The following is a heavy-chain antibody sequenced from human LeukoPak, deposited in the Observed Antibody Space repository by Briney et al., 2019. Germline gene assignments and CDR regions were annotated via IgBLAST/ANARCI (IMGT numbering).Heavy chain of an antibody. Sequence: SQTLSLTCAISGDSVSNDTAAWSWIRQSPSRGLEWLGRTYYRSKWYYDYAISVKSRMTIDLETSKNRYSLHLNSVTPDDTAVYYCARLRRYIKQATSGMDVWGQGTTVTVSS. V-gene: IGHV6-1*01. CDR2: TYYRSKWYY. D-gene: IGHD5-18*01. CDR1: GDSVSNDTAA. CDR3: ARLRRYIKQATSGMDV. J-gene: IGHJ6*02.